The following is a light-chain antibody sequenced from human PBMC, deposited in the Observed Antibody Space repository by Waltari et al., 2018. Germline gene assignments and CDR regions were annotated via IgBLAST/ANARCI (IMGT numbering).Light chain of an antibody. Sequence: DIQMTQSPSSLSASVGDIVTITCRASQSISNHLNWYHQKPGKAPKLLIYAASSLQSGVPSRFRGSSSGTDFTLTISSLQLEDAATYYCQESYSLSWTFGQGTKVEIK. CDR3: QESYSLSWT. CDR2: AAS. CDR1: QSISNH. V-gene: IGKV1-39*01. J-gene: IGKJ1*01.